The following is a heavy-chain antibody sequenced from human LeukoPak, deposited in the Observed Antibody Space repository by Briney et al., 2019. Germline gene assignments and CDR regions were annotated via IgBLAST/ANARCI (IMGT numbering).Heavy chain of an antibody. Sequence: SETLSLTCAVYGGSFSGYYWSWIRQPQGKGLEWIGEINHSGSTNYNPSLKSRVTISVDTSKNQFSLKLSSVTAADTAVYYCARGRGIAAAFDPWGQGTLVTVSS. CDR2: INHSGST. CDR1: GGSFSGYY. D-gene: IGHD6-13*01. CDR3: ARGRGIAAAFDP. V-gene: IGHV4-34*01. J-gene: IGHJ5*02.